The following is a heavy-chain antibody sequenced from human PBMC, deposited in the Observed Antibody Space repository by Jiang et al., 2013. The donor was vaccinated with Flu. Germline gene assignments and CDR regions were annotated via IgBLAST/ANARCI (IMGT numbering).Heavy chain of an antibody. CDR2: IYYSGST. J-gene: IGHJ4*02. CDR3: ARASTMVRGAPDY. D-gene: IGHD3-10*01. CDR1: GGSISSYY. Sequence: GPGLVKPSETLSLTCTVSGGSISSYYWSWIRQPPGKGLEWIGYIYYSGSTNYNPSLKSRVTISVDTSKNQFSLKLSSVTAADTAVYYCARASTMVRGAPDYWGQGTLVTVSS. V-gene: IGHV4-59*01.